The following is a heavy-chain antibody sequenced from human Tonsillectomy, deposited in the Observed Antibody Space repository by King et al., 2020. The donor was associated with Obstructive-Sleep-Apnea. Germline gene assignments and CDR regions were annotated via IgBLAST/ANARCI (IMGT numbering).Heavy chain of an antibody. V-gene: IGHV4-4*02. Sequence: VQLQESGPGLVKPSGTLSLTCAVSGGSISSSNWWSWVRQPPGKGLEWIGEIYHSGSTNYNSSLKSRVTISVDKSKNQFSLKLSSVTAADTAVYYCARMRWWAAEEAARPAFDYWGQGTLVTVSS. CDR3: ARMRWWAAEEAARPAFDY. CDR2: IYHSGST. J-gene: IGHJ4*02. D-gene: IGHD2-15*01. CDR1: GGSISSSNW.